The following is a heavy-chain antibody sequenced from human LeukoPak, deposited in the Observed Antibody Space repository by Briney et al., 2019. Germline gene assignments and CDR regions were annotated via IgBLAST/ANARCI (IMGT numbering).Heavy chain of an antibody. CDR2: IYYSGST. J-gene: IGHJ1*01. Sequence: PSETLSLTCTVSGGSLNNGDYYWSWIRQPPGTGLEWIGYIYYSGSTYYNPSLKSRVTMSVDTSKKQFSLKLSSVTAADTAIYYCAISITAALGFQYWGQGTLVTVSS. CDR3: AISITAALGFQY. CDR1: GGSLNNGDYY. V-gene: IGHV4-30-4*01. D-gene: IGHD6-13*01.